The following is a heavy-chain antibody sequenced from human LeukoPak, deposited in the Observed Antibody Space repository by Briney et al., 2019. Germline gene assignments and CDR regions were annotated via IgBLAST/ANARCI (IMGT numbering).Heavy chain of an antibody. J-gene: IGHJ5*02. V-gene: IGHV3-33*06. D-gene: IGHD6-6*01. Sequence: PGRSLRLSCVASGFTFSSYGMHWVRQAPGKGLEWVAVIWYDGSNKYYADSVKGRFTISRDNSKNTLYLQMNSLRAEDTAVYYCAKDRRWRYSSSLKFDWFGPWGQGTLVTVSS. CDR3: AKDRRWRYSSSLKFDWFGP. CDR2: IWYDGSNK. CDR1: GFTFSSYG.